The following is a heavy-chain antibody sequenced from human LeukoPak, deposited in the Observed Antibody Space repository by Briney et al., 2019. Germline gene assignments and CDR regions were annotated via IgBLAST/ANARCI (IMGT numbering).Heavy chain of an antibody. CDR3: ARDGETTDSSGYYQGWGY. D-gene: IGHD3-22*01. CDR2: INTNTGNP. CDR1: GYTFTSYA. Sequence: GASVKVSCKASGYTFTSYAMNWVRQAPGQGLEWMGWINTNTGNPTYAQGFTGRFVFSLDTSVSTAYPQISSLKAEDTAVYYCARDGETTDSSGYYQGWGYWGQGTLVTVSS. V-gene: IGHV7-4-1*02. J-gene: IGHJ4*02.